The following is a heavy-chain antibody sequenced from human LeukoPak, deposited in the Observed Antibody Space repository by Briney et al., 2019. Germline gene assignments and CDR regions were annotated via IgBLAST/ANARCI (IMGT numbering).Heavy chain of an antibody. CDR2: ISYNGSNK. Sequence: PGRSLRLSCAASGFTFSSYAMHWVRQAPGKGLEWVAVISYNGSNKYYADSVKGRFTISRDNSKNTLYLQMNSLRAEDTAMYYCARDPRHYGDPTFDYWGQGTLVTVSS. CDR1: GFTFSSYA. D-gene: IGHD4-17*01. CDR3: ARDPRHYGDPTFDY. J-gene: IGHJ4*02. V-gene: IGHV3-30*01.